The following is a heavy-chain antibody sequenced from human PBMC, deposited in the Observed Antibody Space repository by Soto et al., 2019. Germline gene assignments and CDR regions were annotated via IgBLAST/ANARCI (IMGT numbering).Heavy chain of an antibody. CDR2: ISSNSGSV. V-gene: IGHV3-9*01. CDR1: GFTFGDSA. Sequence: EVQLVDSGGGLVQPGRSLRLSCAVSGFTFGDSAMHWVRQAPGKGLEWVSGISSNSGSVDYADSVKGRFTISRDNAKNSLYLQMNSLRDEDTAFYYCALSISYNNWFDPWGQGTLVTVSS. J-gene: IGHJ5*02. CDR3: ALSISYNNWFDP. D-gene: IGHD2-2*01.